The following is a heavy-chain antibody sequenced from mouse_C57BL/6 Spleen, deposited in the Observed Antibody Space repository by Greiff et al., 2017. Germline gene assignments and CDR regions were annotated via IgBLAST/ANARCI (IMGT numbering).Heavy chain of an antibody. Sequence: QVQLQQPGAELVRPGSSVKLSCKASGYTFTSYWMHWVKQRPIQGLEWIGNIDPSDSETHYNQKFKDKATLTVDKSSSTAYMQLSSLTSEDSAVYYCARKGWDYAMDYWGQGTSGTVSS. CDR1: GYTFTSYW. CDR3: ARKGWDYAMDY. V-gene: IGHV1-52*01. J-gene: IGHJ4*01. CDR2: IDPSDSET. D-gene: IGHD1-1*02.